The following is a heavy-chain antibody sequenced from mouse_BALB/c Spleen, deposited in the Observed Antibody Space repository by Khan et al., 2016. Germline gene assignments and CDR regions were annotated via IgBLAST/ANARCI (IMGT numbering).Heavy chain of an antibody. D-gene: IGHD1-1*01. CDR1: GYTFTSYW. CDR3: ASYYGSSYDYFDY. V-gene: IGHV1-87*01. J-gene: IGHJ2*01. Sequence: QVQLKQSGAELARPGASVKLSCKASGYTFTSYWMQWVKQRPGQGLEWIGAIYPGDGDTRYTQKFKGKAPLTADKSSSTAYMQLSSLASEDSAVYYCASYYGSSYDYFDYWGQGTTLTVSS. CDR2: IYPGDGDT.